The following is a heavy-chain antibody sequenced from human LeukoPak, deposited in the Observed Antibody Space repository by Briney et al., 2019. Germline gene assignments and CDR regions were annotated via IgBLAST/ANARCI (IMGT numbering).Heavy chain of an antibody. CDR2: ISAYNGNT. J-gene: IGHJ4*02. Sequence: ASVTVSCKASAYTFTSYGITWVRQAPGQGLEWMGWISAYNGNTNYAQKVQGRVTMTTDTSTTTAYMELRSLRSDDTAVYYCARDYCTGGSCYFDYWGQGTLVPVFS. D-gene: IGHD2-15*01. V-gene: IGHV1-18*01. CDR1: AYTFTSYG. CDR3: ARDYCTGGSCYFDY.